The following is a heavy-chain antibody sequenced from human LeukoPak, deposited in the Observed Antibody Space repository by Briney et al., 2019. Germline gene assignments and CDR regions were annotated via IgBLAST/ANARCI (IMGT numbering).Heavy chain of an antibody. D-gene: IGHD3-22*01. Sequence: GGSLRLSCAASGFTFDDYAMHWVRQAPGKGLEWVSGISWNSGSIGYADSVKGRFTISRDNAKNSLYLQMNGLRAEDTALYYCAKGADYYDSSDPFDYWGQGTLVTVSS. CDR3: AKGADYYDSSDPFDY. CDR1: GFTFDDYA. CDR2: ISWNSGSI. J-gene: IGHJ4*02. V-gene: IGHV3-9*01.